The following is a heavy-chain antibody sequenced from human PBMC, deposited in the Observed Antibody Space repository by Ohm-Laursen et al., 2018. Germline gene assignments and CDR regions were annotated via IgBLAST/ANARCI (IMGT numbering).Heavy chain of an antibody. CDR1: GGSLSGYF. CDR3: ARHVQAHSGSYFAHFDL. Sequence: TLSFTCSVSGGSLSGYFWSWIRQPPGKGLEWIGYIFYTGTTNYNSSLRSRLTISSDTSKGQLSLKLASVTAADTAIYYCARHVQAHSGSYFAHFDLWGQGALVTVSS. CDR2: IFYTGTT. J-gene: IGHJ4*02. V-gene: IGHV4-59*08. D-gene: IGHD1-26*01.